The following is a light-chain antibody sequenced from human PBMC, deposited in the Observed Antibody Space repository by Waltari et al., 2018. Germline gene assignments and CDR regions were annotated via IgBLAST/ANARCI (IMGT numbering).Light chain of an antibody. CDR3: QQYNSYSLLT. CDR1: QRISKW. J-gene: IGKJ4*01. Sequence: IRMTHSLPTLSESPGDRLITLCRASQRISKWLAWYQQKPGKAPKLLIYEASTLQSGVPSRFSGTGSGTDFTLTISSLQPDDFATYYCQQYNSYSLLTFGGGTKVEIK. CDR2: EAS. V-gene: IGKV1-5*03.